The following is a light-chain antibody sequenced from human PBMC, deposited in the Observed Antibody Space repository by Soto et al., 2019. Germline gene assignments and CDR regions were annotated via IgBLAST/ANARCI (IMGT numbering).Light chain of an antibody. V-gene: IGLV1-44*01. J-gene: IGLJ2*01. CDR2: SNN. Sequence: QSVLTQPPSASGTPGQRVTISCSGSSSNIGSNTVNWYQQLPGTAPKLVIYSNNQRPSGVPDRCSGSKSGTSASLAISGLQSGDEADYYCVAWDASLNGYVVFGGGTKLTVL. CDR1: SSNIGSNT. CDR3: VAWDASLNGYVV.